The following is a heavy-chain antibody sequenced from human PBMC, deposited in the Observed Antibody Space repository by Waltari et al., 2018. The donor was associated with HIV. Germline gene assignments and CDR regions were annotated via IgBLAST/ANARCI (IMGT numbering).Heavy chain of an antibody. CDR3: ARDKYGGHWFDP. J-gene: IGHJ5*02. V-gene: IGHV4-31*03. D-gene: IGHD4-17*01. CDR2: IFYIGYP. Sequence: QVQLQESGPGLVKPSQTLSLSCTVSGASISRGDYYWSWIRQHPVKGLESIGYIFYIGYPHYSPSLQSRVTISVDTSKNHFSLNLSSVTAAETAVYDCARDKYGGHWFDPWGQGTLVTVSS. CDR1: GASISRGDYY.